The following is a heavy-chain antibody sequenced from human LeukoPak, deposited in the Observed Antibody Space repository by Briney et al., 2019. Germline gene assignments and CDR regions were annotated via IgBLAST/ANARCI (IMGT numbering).Heavy chain of an antibody. CDR3: ARNYCTGGSCYVNDD. D-gene: IGHD2-15*01. CDR2: IHYTGST. J-gene: IGHJ4*02. CDR1: GGSISGYF. V-gene: IGHV4-59*01. Sequence: SETLSLTCTVSGGSISGYFWTWIRQPPGKGLEWIGFIHYTGSTNYNPSLKSRVTMSVDTSKNQFSLKLTSVTAADLAVYYCARNYCTGGSCYVNDDWGQGTLVTVSS.